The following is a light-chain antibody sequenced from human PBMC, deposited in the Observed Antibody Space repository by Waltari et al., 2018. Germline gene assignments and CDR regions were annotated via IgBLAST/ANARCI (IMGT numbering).Light chain of an antibody. V-gene: IGLV2-23*01. CDR3: CSYAGSDTLV. Sequence: SALTQPASVSGSPGPSIIIPCTGPSSHVADYTSLSWYQHRPDKAPTHMIYDAAKRPSGISNRFSGSKSGNTATLTISGLQPEDEADYYCCSYAGSDTLVFGGGTKLTVL. J-gene: IGLJ2*01. CDR1: SSHVADYTS. CDR2: DAA.